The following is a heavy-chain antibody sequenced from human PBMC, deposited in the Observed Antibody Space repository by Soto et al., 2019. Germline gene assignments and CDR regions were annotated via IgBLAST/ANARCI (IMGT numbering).Heavy chain of an antibody. V-gene: IGHV6-1*01. CDR1: RDSVSSNSAA. CDR2: TYYRSKWYN. D-gene: IGHD2-2*01. J-gene: IGHJ6*02. Sequence: PSQTLSLTCAISRDSVSSNSAAWNWIRQSPSRGLEWLGRTYYRSKWYNDYAVSVKSRITINPDTSKKQFSLQLNSVTPEDTAVYYCARGKYQLLPYYYYYGMDVWGQGTMVTVSS. CDR3: ARGKYQLLPYYYYYGMDV.